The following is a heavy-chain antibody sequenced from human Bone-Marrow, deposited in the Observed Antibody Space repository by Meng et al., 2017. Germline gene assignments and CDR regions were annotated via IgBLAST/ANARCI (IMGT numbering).Heavy chain of an antibody. CDR3: ARMLAAAGTPPDAFNI. CDR2: IYYSGST. V-gene: IGHV4-31*03. J-gene: IGHJ3*02. CDR1: GGSISIGGYY. D-gene: IGHD6-13*01. Sequence: QGRMQDSGHCLVKPSQTLSLTCTVSGGSISIGGYYWSWIRQHPGKGLEWIGYIYYSGSTYYNPSLKSRVTISVDTSKNQFSLKLSSVTAADTAVYYCARMLAAAGTPPDAFNIWGQGTMVTVSS.